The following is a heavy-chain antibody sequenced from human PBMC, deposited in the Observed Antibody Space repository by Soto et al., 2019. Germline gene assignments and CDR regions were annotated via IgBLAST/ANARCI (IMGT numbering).Heavy chain of an antibody. Sequence: PGGSLRLSCAASGFTFSSYAMHWVRQAPGKGLEWVAVISYDGSNKYYADSVKGRFTISRDNSKNTLYLQMNSLRAEDTAVYYCAREGGQQWLVLVYWGQGTLVTVS. D-gene: IGHD6-19*01. V-gene: IGHV3-30-3*01. CDR3: AREGGQQWLVLVY. J-gene: IGHJ4*02. CDR2: ISYDGSNK. CDR1: GFTFSSYA.